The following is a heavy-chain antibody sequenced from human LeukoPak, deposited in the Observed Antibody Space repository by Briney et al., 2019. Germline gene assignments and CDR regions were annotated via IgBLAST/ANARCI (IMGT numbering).Heavy chain of an antibody. D-gene: IGHD6-6*01. CDR1: GYTFTSYG. V-gene: IGHV1-18*01. Sequence: ASVKVSCKASGYTFTSYGISWVRQAPGQGLEWMGWISDYNGNTNYAQKLQGRVTMTTDTSTSTAYMELRSLRSDDTAVYYCAREGPYSDSSRSRFDYWGQGTLVTVSS. CDR2: ISDYNGNT. CDR3: AREGPYSDSSRSRFDY. J-gene: IGHJ4*02.